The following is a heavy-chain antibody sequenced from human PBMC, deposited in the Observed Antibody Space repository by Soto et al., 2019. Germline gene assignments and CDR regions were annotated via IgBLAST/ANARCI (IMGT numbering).Heavy chain of an antibody. CDR2: IYYSGST. D-gene: IGHD6-13*01. CDR1: GGSISSYH. V-gene: IGHV4-59*01. CDR3: ARALGIAAGGQAPYYYYSMDV. J-gene: IGHJ6*02. Sequence: SETLSLTCTLSGGSISSYHWSWIRQPPGRGLEWIGYIYYSGSTKYNPSFESRVTMSVDTSKNQFSLKLTSVTAADAAVYYCARALGIAAGGQAPYYYYSMDVWGPGTTVTVSS.